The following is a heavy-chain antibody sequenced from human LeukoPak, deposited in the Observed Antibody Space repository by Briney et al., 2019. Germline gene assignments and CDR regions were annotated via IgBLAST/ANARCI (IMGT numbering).Heavy chain of an antibody. CDR1: GFTFSSYE. CDR3: ARLYSSGWRYFDY. CDR2: ISSSGSTI. Sequence: GGSLRLSCAAPGFTFSSYEMNWVRQAPGKGLEWVSYISSSGSTIYYADSVKGRFTISRDNAKNSLYLQMNSLRAEDTAVYYCARLYSSGWRYFDYWGQGTLVTVSS. J-gene: IGHJ4*02. V-gene: IGHV3-48*03. D-gene: IGHD6-19*01.